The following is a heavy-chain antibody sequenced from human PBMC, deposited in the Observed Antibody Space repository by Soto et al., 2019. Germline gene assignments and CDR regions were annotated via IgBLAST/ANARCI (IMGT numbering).Heavy chain of an antibody. CDR1: GFTFSTYW. V-gene: IGHV3-7*04. CDR2: IKPDGGEK. CDR3: ARGDFYDSSGPFSDAFDI. J-gene: IGHJ3*02. Sequence: PGGALRVSCAASGFTFSTYWMSWVRQAPGKGLQWVTNIKPDGGEKWYVDSVRGRFTISRDNVKNSLYLQMNNVRAEDTAVYYCARGDFYDSSGPFSDAFDIWGQGTMVTV. D-gene: IGHD3-22*01.